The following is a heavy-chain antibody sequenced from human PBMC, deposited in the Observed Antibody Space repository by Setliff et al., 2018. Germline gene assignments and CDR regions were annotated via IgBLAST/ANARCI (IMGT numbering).Heavy chain of an antibody. CDR1: GGTFRNYG. CDR3: ARGSYYDSSGYSPDFFDY. CDR2: TIPMFGTT. Sequence: GASVKVSCKATGGTFRNYGISWVRQAPGQGLEWMGGTIPMFGTTNYAQKFQGRVTIITDESTSTAYMELSSLRSEDTAVYYCARGSYYDSSGYSPDFFDYWGQGTLVTVSS. D-gene: IGHD3-22*01. J-gene: IGHJ4*02. V-gene: IGHV1-69*05.